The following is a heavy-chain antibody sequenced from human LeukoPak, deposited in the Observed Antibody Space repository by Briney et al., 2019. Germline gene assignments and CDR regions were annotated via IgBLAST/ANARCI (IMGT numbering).Heavy chain of an antibody. J-gene: IGHJ4*02. V-gene: IGHV3-74*01. D-gene: IGHD2-2*02. CDR2: INSDGSST. Sequence: GGSLRLSCAASGFTFSSYWMHWVRQAPGKGLVWVSSINSDGSSTSYADSVKGRFTISRDNAKNTLYLPMNSLRAEDTAVYYCARDPVVPAAIGDYWGQGTLVTVSS. CDR3: ARDPVVPAAIGDY. CDR1: GFTFSSYW.